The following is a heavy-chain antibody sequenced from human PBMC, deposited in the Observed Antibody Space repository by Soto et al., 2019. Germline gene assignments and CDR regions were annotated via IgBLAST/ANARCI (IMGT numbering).Heavy chain of an antibody. J-gene: IGHJ6*03. V-gene: IGHV3-23*01. CDR2: ISSSAFKT. CDR3: GEVLWDSDYYYYYMDV. Sequence: GGSLRLSCVASGFTFSRFAMNWVRQAPGKGLEWVSGISSSAFKTYYADSVKGRFTISRDNSKDTLYLQMTSLRAEDTAVYYCGEVLWDSDYYYYYMDVWGKGTTVTVSS. D-gene: IGHD3-16*01. CDR1: GFTFSRFA.